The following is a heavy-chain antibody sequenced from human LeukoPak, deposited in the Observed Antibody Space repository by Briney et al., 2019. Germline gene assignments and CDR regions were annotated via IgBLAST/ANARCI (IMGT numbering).Heavy chain of an antibody. Sequence: GGSLRLSCAASGFTLSSCAMSWVRQAPGRGLEWVSAIRDDGTWYADSVKGRFTISRDSSKNTLYLQMNSLRAEDTAVYYCARDPTQWLRYGYFDYWGQGTLVTVSS. J-gene: IGHJ4*02. V-gene: IGHV3-23*01. CDR3: ARDPTQWLRYGYFDY. D-gene: IGHD3-22*01. CDR1: GFTLSSCA. CDR2: IRDDGT.